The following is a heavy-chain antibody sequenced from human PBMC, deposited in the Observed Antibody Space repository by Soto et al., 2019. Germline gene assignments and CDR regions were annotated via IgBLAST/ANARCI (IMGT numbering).Heavy chain of an antibody. J-gene: IGHJ3*02. CDR3: ARLRYDFWAFEM. CDR2: IYHAGTT. V-gene: IGHV4-39*01. CDR1: GDSIITPSHY. Sequence: SVTMSFPCTVCGDSIITPSHYWAWLRQPPGKGLEWIATIYHAGTTYYNPSLTSRVTISVDTSKNEFSLKLNSVTAADTAVYYGARLRYDFWAFEMWGQGIMVTVSS. D-gene: IGHD3-3*01.